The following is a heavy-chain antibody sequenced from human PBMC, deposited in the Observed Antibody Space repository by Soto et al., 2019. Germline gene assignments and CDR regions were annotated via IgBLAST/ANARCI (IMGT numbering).Heavy chain of an antibody. CDR1: DDSINSDKYY. CDR3: ARLEGLATISYYFDF. D-gene: IGHD3-9*01. Sequence: NPSETLSLTCSVSDDSINSDKYYWGWIRPPPGKGLEWIGSIYYRGNAYYNPSLQTRVTISLDRSRSQFSLKLNSVTAADSAVYFCARLEGLATISYYFDFWGPGALVTVSS. J-gene: IGHJ4*02. V-gene: IGHV4-39*01. CDR2: IYYRGNA.